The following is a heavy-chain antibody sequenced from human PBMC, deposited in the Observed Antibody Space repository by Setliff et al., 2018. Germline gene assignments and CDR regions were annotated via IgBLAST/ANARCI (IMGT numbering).Heavy chain of an antibody. D-gene: IGHD3-3*01. Sequence: SETLSLTCTVSGGSVGTDYNYWSWIRQPAGKGLEWIGHIYTTWSSKYNPSLESRVTISLDASKNQFSLEMTSVTAADTAVYYCARVSGFLYMVDWGKGTTVTSP. J-gene: IGHJ6*03. CDR1: GGSVGTDYNY. CDR3: ARVSGFLYMVD. V-gene: IGHV4-61*09. CDR2: IYTTWSS.